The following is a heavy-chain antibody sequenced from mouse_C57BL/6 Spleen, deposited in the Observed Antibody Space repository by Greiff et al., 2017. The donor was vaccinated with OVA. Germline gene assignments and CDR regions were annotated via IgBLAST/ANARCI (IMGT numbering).Heavy chain of an antibody. CDR1: GFNIKDYY. V-gene: IGHV14-1*01. Sequence: VQLQQSGAELVRPGASVKLSCTASGFNIKDYYMHWVKQRPEQGLEWIGRIDPEDGDTEYAPKFQGKATMTADTSSNTAYLQLSSLTSEDTAVYYCTTRDYGSIPFAYWGQGTLVTVSA. CDR3: TTRDYGSIPFAY. J-gene: IGHJ3*01. CDR2: IDPEDGDT. D-gene: IGHD1-1*01.